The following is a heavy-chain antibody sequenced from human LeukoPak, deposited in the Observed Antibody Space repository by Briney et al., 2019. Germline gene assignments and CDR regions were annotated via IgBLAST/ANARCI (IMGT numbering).Heavy chain of an antibody. D-gene: IGHD5-18*01. Sequence: GGSLRLSCAASGFTFSDYYMSWIRQAPGKGLEWVSYISSSGSTIYYADSVKSRFTISRDNAKNSLYLQMNSLRAEDTAVYYCARAKWPGYSYGVDYWGQGTLVTVSS. CDR1: GFTFSDYY. V-gene: IGHV3-11*01. J-gene: IGHJ4*02. CDR3: ARAKWPGYSYGVDY. CDR2: ISSSGSTI.